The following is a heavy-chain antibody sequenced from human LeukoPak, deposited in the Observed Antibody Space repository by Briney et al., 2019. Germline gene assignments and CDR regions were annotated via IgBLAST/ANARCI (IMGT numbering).Heavy chain of an antibody. Sequence: GASVKVSCKASGYTFTGYYMHWVRQAPGQGLEWMGWINPNSGGTNYAQKFQGRVTMTRNTSISTAYMELSRLRSDDTAVYYCARDRGAAAGIGYWGQGTLVTVSS. CDR3: ARDRGAAAGIGY. J-gene: IGHJ4*02. V-gene: IGHV1-2*02. D-gene: IGHD6-13*01. CDR1: GYTFTGYY. CDR2: INPNSGGT.